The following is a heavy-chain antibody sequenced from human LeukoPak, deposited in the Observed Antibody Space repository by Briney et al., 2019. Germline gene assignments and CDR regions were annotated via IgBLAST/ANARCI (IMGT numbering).Heavy chain of an antibody. D-gene: IGHD6-19*01. CDR3: ARAAAVAATGYYFDF. V-gene: IGHV3-30*02. J-gene: IGHJ4*02. CDR1: GFTFSSYG. CDR2: IRYDGSNK. Sequence: GGSLRLSCAASGFTFSSYGMHWVRQAPGKGLEWVAFIRYDGSNKYYADSVKGRFTISRDNSKNTLYLQMNSLRAEDTAVYYCARAAAVAATGYYFDFWGQGTLVTVSS.